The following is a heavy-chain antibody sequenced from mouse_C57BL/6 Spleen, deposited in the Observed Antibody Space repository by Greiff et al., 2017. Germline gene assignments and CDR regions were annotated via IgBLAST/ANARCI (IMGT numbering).Heavy chain of an antibody. Sequence: QVKLQQPGPGLVQPSQSLSITCTVSGFSLTSYGVHWVRQSPGKGLEWLGVIWRGGSTDYNAAFMSRLSITKDNSKSQVFFKMNSLQADDTAIYYCAKEGLRMDYAMDYWGQGTSVTVSS. CDR3: AKEGLRMDYAMDY. D-gene: IGHD2-4*01. CDR1: GFSLTSYG. CDR2: IWRGGST. V-gene: IGHV2-5*01. J-gene: IGHJ4*01.